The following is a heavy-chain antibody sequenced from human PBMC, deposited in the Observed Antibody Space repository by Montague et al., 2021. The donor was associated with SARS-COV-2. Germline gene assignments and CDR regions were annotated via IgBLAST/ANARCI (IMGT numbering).Heavy chain of an antibody. Sequence: NGANTHNPSLKSRVTISVDTSINQFSLRLTSVTAADNAVYFCTRFWMGDVDKWSRGTLVTVSS. CDR3: TRFWMGDVDK. D-gene: IGHD3-3*01. CDR2: NGAN. J-gene: IGHJ4*01. V-gene: IGHV4-59*01.